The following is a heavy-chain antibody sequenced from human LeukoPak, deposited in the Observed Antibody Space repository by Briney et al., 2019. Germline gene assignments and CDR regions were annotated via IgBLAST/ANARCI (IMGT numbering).Heavy chain of an antibody. CDR3: AKTFRSGSYLDAFDI. D-gene: IGHD1-26*01. CDR2: ISGDGGST. V-gene: IGHV3-43*02. CDR1: GFTFDDYA. J-gene: IGHJ3*02. Sequence: GGSLRLSCKASGFTFDDYAMHWVRQAPGKGLEWVSLISGDGGSTYYADSVKGRFTISRDNSKNSLYLQMNSLRTEDTALYYCAKTFRSGSYLDAFDIWGQGTMVTVSS.